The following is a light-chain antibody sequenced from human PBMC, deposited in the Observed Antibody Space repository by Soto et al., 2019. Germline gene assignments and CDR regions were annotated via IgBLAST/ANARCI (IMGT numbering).Light chain of an antibody. J-gene: IGKJ1*01. CDR3: QQYGSSPRT. CDR2: GTS. V-gene: IGKV3-20*01. Sequence: EIVLTQSPGTLSLSPGERATLSCRASQSVSSGNLAWYQQKPGQAPRLLVYGTSSRATGIPDRFSGSGSATDFTLTISRLEPEDFAVYFCQQYGSSPRTFVQGTKVEVK. CDR1: QSVSSGN.